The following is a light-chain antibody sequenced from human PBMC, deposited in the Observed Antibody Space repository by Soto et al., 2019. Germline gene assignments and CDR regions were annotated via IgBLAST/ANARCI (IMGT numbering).Light chain of an antibody. V-gene: IGKV1-5*03. J-gene: IGKJ1*01. CDR2: KAS. CDR1: QSISTW. Sequence: DIPMTQSPSTLSASVGDRVTITCRASQSISTWLAWYQQKPGKAPKLQIYKASNLESGVPSRFSGSGSGTDFTLTISSLRPDDFATYYCQQYNDYSGTFGQGTKVEIK. CDR3: QQYNDYSGT.